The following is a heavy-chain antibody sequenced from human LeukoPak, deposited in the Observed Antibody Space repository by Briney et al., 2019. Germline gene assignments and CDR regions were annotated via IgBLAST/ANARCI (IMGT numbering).Heavy chain of an antibody. CDR3: ARDRGSSWYPYYYYYMDV. D-gene: IGHD6-13*01. J-gene: IGHJ6*03. V-gene: IGHV4-61*01. CDR2: IYYSGST. CDR1: GGSISSSSYY. Sequence: SETLSLTCTVSGGSISSSSYYWSWIRQPPGKGLEWIGYIYYSGSTNYNPSLKSRVTISVDTSKNQFSLKLSSVTAADTAVYYCARDRGSSWYPYYYYYMDVWGKGTTVTVSS.